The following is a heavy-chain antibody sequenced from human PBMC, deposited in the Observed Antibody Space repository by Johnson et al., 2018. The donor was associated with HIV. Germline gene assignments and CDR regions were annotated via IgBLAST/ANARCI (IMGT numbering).Heavy chain of an antibody. CDR1: RFTFSSND. CDR3: AKDMVSWFGESPWAFDVFDI. Sequence: VQLVESGGGLVQPGGSLRLSCAASRFTFSSNDMHWVRQATGKGLEWVSTIGPGGDTYYPGSVKGRFTISRDNAKKSLYLQMNSLKPEDTAFYYCAKDMVSWFGESPWAFDVFDIWGQGTMVSVSS. CDR2: IGPGGDT. J-gene: IGHJ3*02. D-gene: IGHD3-10*01. V-gene: IGHV3-13*01.